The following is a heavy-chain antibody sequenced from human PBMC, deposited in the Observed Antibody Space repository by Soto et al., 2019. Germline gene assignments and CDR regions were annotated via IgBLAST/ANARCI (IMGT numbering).Heavy chain of an antibody. CDR3: ARVDYGDYVSLDY. J-gene: IGHJ4*02. Sequence: ASLKLSCKSSGYPFTSYDINWVRQATGQGLEWMGWMNPNSGNTGYAQKFQGRVTMTRNTSISTAYMELSSLRSEDTAVYYCARVDYGDYVSLDYWGQGTLVTVSS. CDR2: MNPNSGNT. V-gene: IGHV1-8*01. CDR1: GYPFTSYD. D-gene: IGHD4-17*01.